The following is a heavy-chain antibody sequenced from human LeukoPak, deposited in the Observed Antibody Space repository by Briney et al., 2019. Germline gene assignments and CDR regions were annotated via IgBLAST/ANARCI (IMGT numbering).Heavy chain of an antibody. D-gene: IGHD2-2*01. Sequence: GGSLRLSCAASGFTFSRYWMHWVRQAPGEGLVWVARSNTDGRTTTHADSVKGRFTISRDNAKNLLYLQMSNLRAEDTAVYYCARIEDRDAAFDSWGQGTLVTVSS. V-gene: IGHV3-74*01. CDR1: GFTFSRYW. CDR3: ARIEDRDAAFDS. J-gene: IGHJ4*02. CDR2: SNTDGRTT.